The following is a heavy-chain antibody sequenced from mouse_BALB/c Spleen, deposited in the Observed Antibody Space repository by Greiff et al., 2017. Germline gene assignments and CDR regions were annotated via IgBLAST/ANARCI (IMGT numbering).Heavy chain of an antibody. J-gene: IGHJ4*01. D-gene: IGHD1-1*01. Sequence: QVQLQQPGAELVKPGASVKLSCKASGYTFTSYWMRWVKQRPGQGLEWIGEIDPSDSYTNYNQKFKGKATLTVDKSSSTAYMQLSSLTSEDSAVYYCARRGYGSSYGYAMDYWGQGTSVTVSS. V-gene: IGHV1-69*02. CDR1: GYTFTSYW. CDR3: ARRGYGSSYGYAMDY. CDR2: IDPSDSYT.